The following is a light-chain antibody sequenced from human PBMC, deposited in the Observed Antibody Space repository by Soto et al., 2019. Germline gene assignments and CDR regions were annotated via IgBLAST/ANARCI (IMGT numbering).Light chain of an antibody. CDR2: DAS. J-gene: IGKJ2*01. CDR1: QSIGRW. V-gene: IGKV1-5*01. CDR3: QQYSGYLYT. Sequence: TLSASVGDRVTITCRASQSIGRWLAWYQQKPGKAPKSLIYDASNLESGVPARFSGSGSGTDFILTISSLQPDDFATYYCQQYSGYLYTFGQGTKVDIK.